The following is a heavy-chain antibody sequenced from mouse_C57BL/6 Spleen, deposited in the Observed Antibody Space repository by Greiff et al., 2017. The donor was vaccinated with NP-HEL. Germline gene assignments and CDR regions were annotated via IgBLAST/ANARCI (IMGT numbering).Heavy chain of an antibody. Sequence: QVQLQQPGAELVKPGASVKMSCKASGYTFTSYWITWVKQRPGQGLEWIGDIYPGSGSTNYNEKFKSKATLTVDTSSSTAYMQLSSLTSEDSAVYYCARGGDYRYYFDYWGQGTTLTVSS. V-gene: IGHV1-55*01. J-gene: IGHJ2*01. CDR2: IYPGSGST. D-gene: IGHD2-14*01. CDR3: ARGGDYRYYFDY. CDR1: GYTFTSYW.